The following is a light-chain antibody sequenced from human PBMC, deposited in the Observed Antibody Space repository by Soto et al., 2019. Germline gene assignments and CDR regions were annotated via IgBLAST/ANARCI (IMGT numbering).Light chain of an antibody. CDR2: EVN. Sequence: QSALTQPASVSGSSGQSITISCSGTDSDIGSYNYVSWYQQHPDKAPKLILYEVNNRPSGVSNHFSGSKSGNTASLIISGLQADDEADYYCSSYSSTSTLVFGSGTKLTVL. CDR1: DSDIGSYNY. J-gene: IGLJ1*01. CDR3: SSYSSTSTLV. V-gene: IGLV2-14*01.